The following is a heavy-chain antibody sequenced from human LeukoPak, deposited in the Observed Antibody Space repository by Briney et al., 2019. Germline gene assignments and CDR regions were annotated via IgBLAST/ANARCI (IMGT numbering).Heavy chain of an antibody. CDR1: GYTFTNND. D-gene: IGHD2-21*01. Sequence: GASVKVSCKTSGYTFTNNDIHWVRQAPGQALEWMGWMHPDTGDTGYAQKFQGRVTLTRDTSASTAYMELSSLTSEDTAVFYCARGAVIAHFDYWGQGTLVTVSS. V-gene: IGHV1-8*01. J-gene: IGHJ4*02. CDR3: ARGAVIAHFDY. CDR2: MHPDTGDT.